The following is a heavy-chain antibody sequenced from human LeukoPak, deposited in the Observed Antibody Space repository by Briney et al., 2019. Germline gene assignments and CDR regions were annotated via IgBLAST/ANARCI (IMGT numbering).Heavy chain of an antibody. Sequence: PGGSLRLSCAASGFTVSSKYMNWVRQAPGKGLEWVSVIYTGGHTYYADSVKGRFTISRDNSKNTLHLQMNSLRAEDAAVYYCAGATYDILTGYAPLDYWGQGTLVTVSS. D-gene: IGHD3-9*01. J-gene: IGHJ4*02. CDR3: AGATYDILTGYAPLDY. CDR2: IYTGGHT. V-gene: IGHV3-66*01. CDR1: GFTVSSKY.